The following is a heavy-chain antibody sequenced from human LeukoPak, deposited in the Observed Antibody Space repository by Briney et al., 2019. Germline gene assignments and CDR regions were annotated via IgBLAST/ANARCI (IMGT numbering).Heavy chain of an antibody. D-gene: IGHD3-9*01. Sequence: PGGSLRLSCAASGFTFSSYAMSWVRQAPGKGLEWVSAISGSGGSTYYADSVKGRFTISRDNSKNTLYLQMNSLRVEDTAVYYCAKEIRYYDILTGYHYDYWGQGTLVTVSS. CDR3: AKEIRYYDILTGYHYDY. CDR2: ISGSGGST. J-gene: IGHJ4*02. V-gene: IGHV3-23*01. CDR1: GFTFSSYA.